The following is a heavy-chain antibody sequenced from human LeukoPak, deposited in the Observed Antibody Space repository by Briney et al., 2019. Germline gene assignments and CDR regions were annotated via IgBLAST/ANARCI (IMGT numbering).Heavy chain of an antibody. CDR1: GYSFTSHD. D-gene: IGHD2-2*01. CDR2: MNPNSGNT. CDR3: VRAVAGASTFHLDP. Sequence: ASVKVSCKASGYSFTSHDINWVRQATGKGLEWLGWMNPNSGNTGNSQKFQGRVTMTRDTSIGTAYMELSSLKFEDTAVYYCVRAVAGASTFHLDPWGQGTLVTVSS. V-gene: IGHV1-8*01. J-gene: IGHJ5*02.